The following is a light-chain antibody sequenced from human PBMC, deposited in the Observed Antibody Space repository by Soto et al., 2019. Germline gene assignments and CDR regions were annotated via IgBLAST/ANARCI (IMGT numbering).Light chain of an antibody. CDR2: IAS. CDR3: QQYGTSPGT. Sequence: EIVLTQTPGTLSLSPGERATLSCRASQSVRSDYLAWYQQKPGQAPRLLIYIASTRAPGIPDRFSGSGSGTDFTLTISRLEPEDFAVYYCQQYGTSPGTFGQGSKVEIK. J-gene: IGKJ1*01. CDR1: QSVRSDY. V-gene: IGKV3-20*01.